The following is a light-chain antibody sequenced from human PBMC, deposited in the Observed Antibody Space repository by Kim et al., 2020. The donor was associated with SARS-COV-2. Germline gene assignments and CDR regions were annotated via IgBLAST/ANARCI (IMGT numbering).Light chain of an antibody. J-gene: IGLJ1*01. CDR3: SSYRSSGYV. CDR2: DVR. CDR1: SSDVGGYNY. Sequence: QSALTQPASVSGSPGQSITISCTGTSSDVGGYNYVSWYQQYPGKAPKLMIYDVRKRPSGVSNRFSGSKSGNTASLTISGLQAEDEADYYCSSYRSSGYVFGTGTKVTVL. V-gene: IGLV2-14*03.